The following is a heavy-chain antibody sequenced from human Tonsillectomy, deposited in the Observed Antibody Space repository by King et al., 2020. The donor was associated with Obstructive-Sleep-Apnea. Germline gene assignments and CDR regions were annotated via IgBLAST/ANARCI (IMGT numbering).Heavy chain of an antibody. V-gene: IGHV4-61*01. CDR2: IYYSGST. J-gene: IGHJ4*02. Sequence: VQLQESGPGLVKPSETLSLTCTVSGGSVSRGSYYWSWVRQPPGKGLEWIGYIYYSGSTNYNPPLKSRVTISVDTSKNQFSLKLSSVTAADTAVYYCARASKGDCSSTSCPSFRYFDYWGQGTLVTVSS. CDR3: ARASKGDCSSTSCPSFRYFDY. CDR1: GGSVSRGSYY. D-gene: IGHD2-2*01.